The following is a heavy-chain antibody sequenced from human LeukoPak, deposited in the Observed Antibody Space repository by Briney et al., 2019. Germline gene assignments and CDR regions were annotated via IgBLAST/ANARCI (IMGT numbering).Heavy chain of an antibody. CDR3: ASLAYGDYYFDY. CDR1: GGSFSGYY. J-gene: IGHJ4*02. CDR2: INHSGST. Sequence: SETLSLTCAVYGGSFSGYYWSWIRQPPGKGLEWIGEINHSGSTNYNPSLKSQVTISVDTSKNQFSLKLSSVTAADTAVYYCASLAYGDYYFDYWGQGTLVTVSS. V-gene: IGHV4-34*01. D-gene: IGHD4-17*01.